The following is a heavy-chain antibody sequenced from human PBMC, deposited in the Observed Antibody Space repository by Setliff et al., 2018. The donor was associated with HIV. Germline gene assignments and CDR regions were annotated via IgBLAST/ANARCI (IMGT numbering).Heavy chain of an antibody. D-gene: IGHD5-18*01. CDR3: ARGTGSYGSDY. Sequence: PSETLSLTCTVSNGSISSGNHYWSWIRQHPGKGLEWIGYIHSSGSTIYNPSLKSRITISLDTSKEQFSLELSSATAADTAVYYCARGTGSYGSDYWGQGTLVTVS. CDR2: IHSSGST. J-gene: IGHJ4*02. V-gene: IGHV4-61*01. CDR1: NGSISSGNHY.